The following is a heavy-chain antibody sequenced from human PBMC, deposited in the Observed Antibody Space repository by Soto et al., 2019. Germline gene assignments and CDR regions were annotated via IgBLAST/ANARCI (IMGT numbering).Heavy chain of an antibody. CDR3: ARDRPSYVEDQRDHYYYGMDV. J-gene: IGHJ6*02. CDR2: IIPIFGTA. D-gene: IGHD2-15*01. Sequence: QVQLVQSGAEVKKPGSSVKVSCKASGGTFSSYAISWVRQAPGQGLEWMGGIIPIFGTANYAQKFQGRVTINTDESTSTAYMELSSLRSEDTAVYYCARDRPSYVEDQRDHYYYGMDVWGQGTTVTVSS. V-gene: IGHV1-69*01. CDR1: GGTFSSYA.